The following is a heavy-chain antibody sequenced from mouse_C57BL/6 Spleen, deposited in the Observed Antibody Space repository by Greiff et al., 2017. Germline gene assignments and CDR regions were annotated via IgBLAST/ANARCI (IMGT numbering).Heavy chain of an antibody. V-gene: IGHV3-6*01. CDR3: ARVDYDYEGYFDY. J-gene: IGHJ2*01. D-gene: IGHD2-4*01. CDR1: GYSITSGYY. CDR2: ISYDGSN. Sequence: EVQLQQSGPGLVKPSQSLSLTCSVTGYSITSGYYWNWIRQFPGNKLEWMGYISYDGSNNYNPSLKNRISITRDTSKNQFFLKLNSVTTEDTATYYCARVDYDYEGYFDYWGQGTTLTVSS.